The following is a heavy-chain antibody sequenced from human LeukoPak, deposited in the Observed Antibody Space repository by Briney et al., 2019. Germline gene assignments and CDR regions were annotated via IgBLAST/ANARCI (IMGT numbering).Heavy chain of an antibody. CDR2: ISYDGSNK. D-gene: IGHD6-13*01. Sequence: AGGSLRLSGAASGFTFSSYAMHRVRQAPGKGLEWVAVISYDGSNKYYADSVKGRFTISRDNSKNTLYLQMNSLSAEDTAVYYCAKDIGYSSSRYEDDYWGQGTLVTVSS. J-gene: IGHJ4*02. CDR1: GFTFSSYA. CDR3: AKDIGYSSSRYEDDY. V-gene: IGHV3-30-3*01.